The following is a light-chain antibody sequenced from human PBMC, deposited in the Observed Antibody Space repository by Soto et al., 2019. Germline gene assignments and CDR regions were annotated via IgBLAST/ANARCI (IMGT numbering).Light chain of an antibody. J-gene: IGKJ3*01. Sequence: DIQMTQSPSSLSASVGDRVTITCQASQDISNYLNWYQQKPGKAPKLLIYDASNLETGVPSRFSGSGSGTDFTFTISSLQPEDIATYYSQQYDNLLFTFGPGTKVDSK. CDR2: DAS. CDR1: QDISNY. CDR3: QQYDNLLFT. V-gene: IGKV1-33*01.